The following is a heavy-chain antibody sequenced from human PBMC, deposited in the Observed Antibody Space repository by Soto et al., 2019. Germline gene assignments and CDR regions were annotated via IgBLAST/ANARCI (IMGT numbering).Heavy chain of an antibody. V-gene: IGHV3-30-3*01. CDR3: ARDASNYYGSGMPHYYYYGMDV. J-gene: IGHJ6*02. CDR2: ISYDGSNK. Sequence: GGSLRLSCAASGFTFSSYAMHWVRQAPGKGLEWVAVISYDGSNKYYADSVKGRFTISRDNSKNTLYLQMNSLRAEDTAVYYCARDASNYYGSGMPHYYYYGMDVWGQGTTVTVSS. CDR1: GFTFSSYA. D-gene: IGHD3-10*01.